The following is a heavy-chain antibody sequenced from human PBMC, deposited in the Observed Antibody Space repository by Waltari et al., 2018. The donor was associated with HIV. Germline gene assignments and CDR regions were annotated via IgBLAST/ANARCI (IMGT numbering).Heavy chain of an antibody. CDR2: SSSTSFNR. CDR1: DFTFGDYA. Sequence: QLVESGGRLVQSGGSLRLSCVASDFTFGDYAMTWVRQPPGKGLEGIAYSSSTSFNRKYADSVKGRFTISRDNTKKSLDLQMDNLRGDDTATYYCARDTLNFYFGLDLWGQGTTVSVSS. CDR3: ARDTLNFYFGLDL. V-gene: IGHV3-11*05. J-gene: IGHJ6*02. D-gene: IGHD2-21*02.